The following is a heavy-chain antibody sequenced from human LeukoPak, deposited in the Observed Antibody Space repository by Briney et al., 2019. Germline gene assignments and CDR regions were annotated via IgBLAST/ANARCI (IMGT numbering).Heavy chain of an antibody. Sequence: SDTLSLTCTVSGGSISSVGYYWNWIRQHPGKGLEWIGNVYYSGSTDYNPSLRSRVTISVDTSKNQFSLRVTSVTAADTAIYYCARDLTGLNWLDLWGQGTLVTVSS. CDR1: GGSISSVGYY. CDR2: VYYSGST. V-gene: IGHV4-31*03. J-gene: IGHJ5*02. D-gene: IGHD3-9*01. CDR3: ARDLTGLNWLDL.